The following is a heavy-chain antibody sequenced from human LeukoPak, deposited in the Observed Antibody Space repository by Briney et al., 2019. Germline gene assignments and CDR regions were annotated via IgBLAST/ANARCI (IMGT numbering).Heavy chain of an antibody. Sequence: SVKVSCKASGGTFSSYAISWVRQAPGQGLEWMGGIIPVFGTANYAQKFQGRVTITADESTSTAYMELSSLRSEDTAVYYCARDTYGSGSYYSYFDYWGQGTLVTVSS. CDR1: GGTFSSYA. D-gene: IGHD3-10*01. CDR2: IIPVFGTA. J-gene: IGHJ4*02. CDR3: ARDTYGSGSYYSYFDY. V-gene: IGHV1-69*13.